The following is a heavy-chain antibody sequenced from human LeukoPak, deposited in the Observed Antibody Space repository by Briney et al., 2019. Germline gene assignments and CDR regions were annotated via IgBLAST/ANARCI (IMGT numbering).Heavy chain of an antibody. CDR3: SRDLFDFASGYVVDY. Sequence: PGGSLRLSCVASGFTLSRYSMDWLRQAPGKGLEWVSCISTSRSYIYYADSVKGRFTISRDNARNSLYLQMNSLRAEDTAVYYCSRDLFDFASGYVVDYWGQGTLVTVSS. J-gene: IGHJ4*02. CDR1: GFTLSRYS. V-gene: IGHV3-21*01. CDR2: ISTSRSYI. D-gene: IGHD5-12*01.